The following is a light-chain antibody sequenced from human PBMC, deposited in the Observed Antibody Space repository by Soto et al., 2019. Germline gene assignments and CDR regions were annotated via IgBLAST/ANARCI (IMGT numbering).Light chain of an antibody. J-gene: IGKJ1*01. CDR3: QQYNAYSQT. V-gene: IGKV1-5*01. Sequence: DIQMTQSPSTLSASVGDRVTISCRASQDISSFLAWYQHKPGKAPKLLIYDASTLQTGVPARFSGSGSGTEFTLSISSLQPDDFATYYCQQYNAYSQTFGQGTKVDI. CDR1: QDISSF. CDR2: DAS.